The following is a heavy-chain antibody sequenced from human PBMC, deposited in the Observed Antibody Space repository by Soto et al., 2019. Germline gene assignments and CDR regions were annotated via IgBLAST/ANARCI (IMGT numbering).Heavy chain of an antibody. J-gene: IGHJ4*02. CDR1: GFTFSSYS. D-gene: IGHD3-10*01. V-gene: IGHV3-48*01. Sequence: GGSLRLSCAASGFTFSSYSMNWVRQAPGKGLEWVSYISSSSSTIYYADSVKGRFTISRDNAKNSLYLQMNSLRAEDTAVYYCARDGWGIDYWGQGTLVTISS. CDR3: ARDGWGIDY. CDR2: ISSSSSTI.